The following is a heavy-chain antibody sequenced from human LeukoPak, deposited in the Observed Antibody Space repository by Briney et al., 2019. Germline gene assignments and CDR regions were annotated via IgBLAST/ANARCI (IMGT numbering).Heavy chain of an antibody. D-gene: IGHD6-13*01. V-gene: IGHV3-7*01. Sequence: GGSLRLSCAASGFTFSSYWTSWVRQAPGKGLEWVANIKQDGSVKYYVDSVKGRFTISRDNAKNSLYLQMNSLRAEDTAVYYCARVAIAAAVDAFDIWGQGTMVTVSS. CDR3: ARVAIAAAVDAFDI. CDR1: GFTFSSYW. CDR2: IKQDGSVK. J-gene: IGHJ3*02.